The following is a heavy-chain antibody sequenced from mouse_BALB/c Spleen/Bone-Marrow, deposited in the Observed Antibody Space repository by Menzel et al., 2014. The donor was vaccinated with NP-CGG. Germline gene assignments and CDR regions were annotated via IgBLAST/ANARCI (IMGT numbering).Heavy chain of an antibody. CDR3: ARDVGYGNYFVY. D-gene: IGHD2-10*02. CDR1: GSTFSDFY. CDR2: SRNKAKYYTT. Sequence: EVQLVESGGGLVQPGDSLRLSCAPSGSTFSDFYMEWVRQPPGKRLEWIAASRNKAKYYTTEYSASVKGRFIVSRDTSQSVLYLQMNALRAEDTAIYYCARDVGYGNYFVYWGQGTLVTVSA. V-gene: IGHV7-1*02. J-gene: IGHJ3*01.